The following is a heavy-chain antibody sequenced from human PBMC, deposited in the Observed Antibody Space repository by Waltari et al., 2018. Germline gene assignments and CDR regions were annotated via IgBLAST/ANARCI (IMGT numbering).Heavy chain of an antibody. CDR1: GGTFSSYA. V-gene: IGHV1-69*01. J-gene: IGHJ3*02. CDR2: IIPIFGTA. Sequence: QVQLVQSGAEVKKPGSSVKVSCKASGGTFSSYAISWVRQAPGQGLEWMGGIIPIFGTANYAQKFQGRVTITADESTSTAYMELSSLRSEDTAVYYCVVGYGELLPDAFDIWGQGTMVTVSS. CDR3: VVGYGELLPDAFDI. D-gene: IGHD1-7*01.